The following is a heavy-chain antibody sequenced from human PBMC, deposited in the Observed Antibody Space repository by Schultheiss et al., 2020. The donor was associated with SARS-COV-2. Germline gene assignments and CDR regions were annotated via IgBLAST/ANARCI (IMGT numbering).Heavy chain of an antibody. V-gene: IGHV4-34*01. D-gene: IGHD7-27*01. J-gene: IGHJ4*02. CDR3: ARELGIWSSFDY. CDR2: INHSGST. Sequence: SQTLSLTYAVYGGSFSGYYWSWIRQPPGKGLQWIGEINHSGSTNYNPSLKSRVTISVDTSKNQFSLKLSSVTAADTAVYYCARELGIWSSFDYWGQGTLVTVSS. CDR1: GGSFSGYY.